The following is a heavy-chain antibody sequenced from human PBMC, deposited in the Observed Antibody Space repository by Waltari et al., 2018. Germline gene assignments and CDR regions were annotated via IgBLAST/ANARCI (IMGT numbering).Heavy chain of an antibody. V-gene: IGHV3-74*01. J-gene: IGHJ4*02. CDR3: ARGSPSYWALGL. D-gene: IGHD2-8*02. CDR2: INRAAITT. Sequence: EEQLVESGGGLVQPGGSLRLSCAASGFTFSNYWMHWVRQAPGKGPVWVSRINRAAITTNHSDSVKGRFTISRDNAKNTLYLQMDSLRVEDTAVYYCARGSPSYWALGLWGQGILVTVSS. CDR1: GFTFSNYW.